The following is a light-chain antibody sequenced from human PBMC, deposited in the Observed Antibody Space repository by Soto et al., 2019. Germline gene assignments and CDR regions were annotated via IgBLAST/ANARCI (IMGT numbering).Light chain of an antibody. J-gene: IGKJ3*01. CDR2: AAS. CDR1: QSISSC. CDR3: QQYYSYPPA. Sequence: DIQMTQSPSTLSGSVGYRVTITCLASQSISSCVAWYQQKPGKAPKLLSDAASTLQSGVPSRFSGSGSGTDCTLTSSCLQSEDFATYYCQQYYSYPPAVGPGTKVDTK. V-gene: IGKV1-5*01.